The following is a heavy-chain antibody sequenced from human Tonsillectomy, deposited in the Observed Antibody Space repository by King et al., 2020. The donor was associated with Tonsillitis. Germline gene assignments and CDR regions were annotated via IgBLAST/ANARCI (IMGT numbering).Heavy chain of an antibody. CDR2: IYPGDSDT. V-gene: IGHV5-51*03. Sequence: LVQSGAEVRKPGASLKISCKVSGYSFTTYCIGWVRQMPGKGLEWMGIIYPGDSDTRYSPSFQGQVTISADKSISTAYLQWSSLKASDTAMYYCARGLYCTSASCPFDYWGQGTLVTVSS. CDR3: ARGLYCTSASCPFDY. CDR1: GYSFTTYC. J-gene: IGHJ4*02. D-gene: IGHD2-2*01.